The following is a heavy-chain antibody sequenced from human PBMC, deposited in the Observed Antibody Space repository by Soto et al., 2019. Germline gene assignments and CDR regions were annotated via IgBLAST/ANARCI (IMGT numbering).Heavy chain of an antibody. J-gene: IGHJ6*02. CDR1: GGSISSGGYY. CDR3: ARDLDYYDSSGHYGMDV. CDR2: IYYSGST. V-gene: IGHV4-31*02. Sequence: NPXGTLSLTCTVSGGSISSGGYYWSWIREHPGKGLEWIGYIYYSGSTYYNPSLKSRVTISVDTSKNQFSLKLSSVTAADTAVYYCARDLDYYDSSGHYGMDVWGQGTTVTVSS. D-gene: IGHD3-22*01.